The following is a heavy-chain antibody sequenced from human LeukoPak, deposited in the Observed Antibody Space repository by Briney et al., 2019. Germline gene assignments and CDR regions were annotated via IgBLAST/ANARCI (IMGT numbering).Heavy chain of an antibody. V-gene: IGHV3-21*01. CDR3: ARRAPSHDFDD. J-gene: IGHJ4*02. CDR1: GFTFSSYS. CDR2: ISTTSGNI. Sequence: GGSLRLSCAASGFTFSSYSMNWVRQAPGKGLEWVAAISTTSGNIYYADSVKGRFTISRDNAKNSLYPQMNSLRVEDTALYYCARRAPSHDFDDWGEGTLVTVSS.